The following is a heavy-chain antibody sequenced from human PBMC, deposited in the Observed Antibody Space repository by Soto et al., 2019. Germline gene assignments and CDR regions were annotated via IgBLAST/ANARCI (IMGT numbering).Heavy chain of an antibody. Sequence: QVQLVESGGGVVQPGRSLRLSCAASGFTFSSYGMHWVRQAPGKGLEWVAVIWYDGSNKYYADSVKGRFTISRDNSKNTLYLKINTRRAEDTAVYYCAIDNVDYYDSSCYHTGGYWGQGPLVTVSS. CDR1: GFTFSSYG. CDR3: AIDNVDYYDSSCYHTGGY. V-gene: IGHV3-33*01. D-gene: IGHD3-22*01. CDR2: IWYDGSNK. J-gene: IGHJ4*02.